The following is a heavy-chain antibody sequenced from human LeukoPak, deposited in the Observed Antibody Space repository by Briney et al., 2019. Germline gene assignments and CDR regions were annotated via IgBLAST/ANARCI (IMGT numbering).Heavy chain of an antibody. V-gene: IGHV3-43*01. J-gene: IGHJ4*01. Sequence: GGSLRLSCAASGFTFDDYTMHWVRQAPGKGLEWVSLISWDGGSTYYADSVKGRFTISRDNSKNALYLQMNSLRTEDTALYYCEKVIGVGFGTGCLFDYWAKEPLS. CDR3: EKVIGVGFGTGCLFDY. CDR2: ISWDGGST. D-gene: IGHD2-8*01. CDR1: GFTFDDYT.